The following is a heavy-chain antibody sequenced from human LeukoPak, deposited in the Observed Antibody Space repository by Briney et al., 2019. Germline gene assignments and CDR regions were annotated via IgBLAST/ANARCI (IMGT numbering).Heavy chain of an antibody. J-gene: IGHJ6*02. CDR3: ARGRNYDFWSGYLNYYYGMDV. CDR2: MNPNSGNT. D-gene: IGHD3-3*01. CDR1: GYTFTSCD. Sequence: GASVKVSCKASGYTFTSCDINWVRQATGQGLEWMGWMNPNSGNTGYAQKFQGRVTMTRNTSISTAYMELSSLRSEDTAVYYCARGRNYDFWSGYLNYYYGMDVWGQGTTVTVSS. V-gene: IGHV1-8*01.